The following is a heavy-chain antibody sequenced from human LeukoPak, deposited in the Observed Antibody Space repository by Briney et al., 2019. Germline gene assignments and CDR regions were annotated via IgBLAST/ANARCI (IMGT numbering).Heavy chain of an antibody. CDR1: GGTFSSYA. CDR3: ARTPSIVGATPFDY. CDR2: IIPIFGTA. Sequence: ASVKVSCKASGGTFSSYAISWVRQAPGQGLEWMGGIIPIFGTANYAQKFQGRVTITADESTSTAYMELSSLRSEDTAVYYCARTPSIVGATPFDYWGQGTLVTVSS. V-gene: IGHV1-69*13. J-gene: IGHJ4*02. D-gene: IGHD1-26*01.